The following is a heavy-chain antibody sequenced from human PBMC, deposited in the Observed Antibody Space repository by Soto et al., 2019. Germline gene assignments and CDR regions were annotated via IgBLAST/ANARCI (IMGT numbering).Heavy chain of an antibody. V-gene: IGHV4-59*08. CDR1: GGSISSYY. CDR2: IYYSGST. Sequence: SETLSLTCTVSGGSISSYYWSWIRQPPGKGLEWIGYIYYSGSTNYNPSLKSRVTISVDTSKNQFSLKLSSVTAADTAVYYCAKGDYYYHMDVWGKGTTVTVSS. J-gene: IGHJ6*03. CDR3: AKGDYYYHMDV.